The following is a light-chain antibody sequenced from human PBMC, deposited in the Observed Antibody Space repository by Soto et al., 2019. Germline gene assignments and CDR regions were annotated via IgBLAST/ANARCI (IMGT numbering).Light chain of an antibody. CDR1: SGSIASNY. V-gene: IGLV6-57*04. J-gene: IGLJ3*02. Sequence: NFMLTQPHSVSESPEKTVTISCTRSSGSIASNYVQWYQQRPGSAPTLIIFEDYQRRSGVPDRFTGSIDRSSNSASLTISGLKTEDEAGYYCQSYDNTNPMVFGGGTKVTVL. CDR2: EDY. CDR3: QSYDNTNPMV.